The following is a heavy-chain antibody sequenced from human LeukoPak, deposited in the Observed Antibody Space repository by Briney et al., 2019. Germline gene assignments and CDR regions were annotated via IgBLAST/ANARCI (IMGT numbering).Heavy chain of an antibody. V-gene: IGHV3-23*01. CDR3: AKGGGSSCYSPSDY. J-gene: IGHJ4*02. CDR1: GFTFSSYA. CDR2: ISGSGGST. Sequence: GGSLRLSCAASGFTFSSYAMSWVRQAPGKGLEWVSAISGSGGSTYYADTVKGRFTISRDNSKNTLYLQMNSLRAEDTAVYYCAKGGGSSCYSPSDYWGQGTLVTVSS. D-gene: IGHD2-15*01.